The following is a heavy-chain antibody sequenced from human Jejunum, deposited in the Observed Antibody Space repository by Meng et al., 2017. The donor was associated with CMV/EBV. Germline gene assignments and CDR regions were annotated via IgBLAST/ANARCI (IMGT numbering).Heavy chain of an antibody. J-gene: IGHJ4*02. Sequence: SGVTFSSYEMNWVRQIPGKGLELISYISASTSAIYYAASVKGRFTISRDNVKNSLYLLMESLRADDTAIYYCVRGGSSGTLKYFDYWGQGALVTVSS. CDR1: GVTFSSYE. D-gene: IGHD3-3*01. CDR2: ISASTSAI. V-gene: IGHV3-48*03. CDR3: VRGGSSGTLKYFDY.